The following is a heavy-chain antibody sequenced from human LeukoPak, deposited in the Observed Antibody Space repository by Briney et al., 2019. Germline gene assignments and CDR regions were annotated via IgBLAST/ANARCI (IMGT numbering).Heavy chain of an antibody. J-gene: IGHJ4*02. D-gene: IGHD4-23*01. CDR1: GFTFSSYG. CDR2: IWYDGSNK. CDR3: AKNDAAGGNKPDY. V-gene: IGHV3-33*08. Sequence: GGSLRLTCAASGFTFSSYGMHWVRHAPGKGLEWVAIIWYDGSNKYYADSVKGRFTISRDNSKNTLYLQMNSLTAEDTAVYYCAKNDAAGGNKPDYWGQGTLVTVSS.